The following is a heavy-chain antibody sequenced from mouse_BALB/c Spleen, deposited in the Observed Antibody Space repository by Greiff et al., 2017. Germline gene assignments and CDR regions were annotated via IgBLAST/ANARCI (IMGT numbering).Heavy chain of an antibody. CDR3: ARKTTATYYYAMDY. Sequence: QVQLQQPGAELVMPGASVKMSCKASRYTFTDYWMHWVKQRPGQGLEWIGAIDTSDSYTSYNQKFKGKATLTVDESSSTAYMQLSSLTSEDSAVYYCARKTTATYYYAMDYWGQGTSVTVSS. J-gene: IGHJ4*01. CDR2: IDTSDSYT. V-gene: IGHV1-69*01. D-gene: IGHD1-2*01. CDR1: RYTFTDYW.